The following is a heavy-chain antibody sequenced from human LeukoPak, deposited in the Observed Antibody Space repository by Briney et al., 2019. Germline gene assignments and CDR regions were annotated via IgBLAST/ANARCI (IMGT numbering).Heavy chain of an antibody. CDR3: ARQLVAAYFDY. CDR1: GGSFSGYY. Sequence: SETLSLTCAVYGGSFSGYYWSWIRQPPGKGLEWIGEINHSGSTNYNPSLKSRVTISVDTSKNQFSLKLSSVTAADTAVYYCARQLVAAYFDYWGQGTLVTVSS. V-gene: IGHV4-34*01. D-gene: IGHD2-15*01. CDR2: INHSGST. J-gene: IGHJ4*02.